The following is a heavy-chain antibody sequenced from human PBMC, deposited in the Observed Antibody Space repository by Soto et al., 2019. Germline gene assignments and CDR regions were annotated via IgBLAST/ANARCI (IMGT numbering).Heavy chain of an antibody. V-gene: IGHV1-18*01. D-gene: IGHD5-12*01. CDR3: ARGYSGYDYYYYYYMDV. CDR2: ISAYNGNT. CDR1: GYTFTSYG. Sequence: ASVKVSCKASGYTFTSYGISWGRQAPGQGLEWMGWISAYNGNTNYAQKLQGRVTMTTDTSTSTAYMELRSLRSDDTAVYYCARGYSGYDYYYYYYMDVWGKGTTVTVSS. J-gene: IGHJ6*03.